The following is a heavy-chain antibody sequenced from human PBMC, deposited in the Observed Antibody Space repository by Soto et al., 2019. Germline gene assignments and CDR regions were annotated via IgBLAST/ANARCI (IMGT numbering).Heavy chain of an antibody. CDR2: ISPFNGHT. Sequence: QVQLVQSGGEVKRPGASVKVSCKPSGYTYTNYVIDWVRQAPGQGLEWMGWISPFNGHTKYAQKFQGRVTLTTDTPTSTAYMELTSLRFEDTAVYYCARDAGGGSYLAYWGQGTLVTVSS. CDR1: GYTYTNYV. CDR3: ARDAGGGSYLAY. J-gene: IGHJ4*02. V-gene: IGHV1-18*01. D-gene: IGHD1-26*01.